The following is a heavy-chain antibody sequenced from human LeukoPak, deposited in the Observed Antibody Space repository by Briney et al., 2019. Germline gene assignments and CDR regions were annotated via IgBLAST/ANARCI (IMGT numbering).Heavy chain of an antibody. CDR3: ARELGGPYSSSSGPFDY. D-gene: IGHD6-6*01. CDR2: INPNSGGT. CDR1: GYTFTGYY. Sequence: ASVKVSCKASGYTFTGYYMHWVRQAPGQGLEWMGWINPNSGGTNYAQKFQGRVTMTRDTSISTAYMELSRLRSDDTAVYYCARELGGPYSSSSGPFDYWGQGTLVTVSS. J-gene: IGHJ4*02. V-gene: IGHV1-2*02.